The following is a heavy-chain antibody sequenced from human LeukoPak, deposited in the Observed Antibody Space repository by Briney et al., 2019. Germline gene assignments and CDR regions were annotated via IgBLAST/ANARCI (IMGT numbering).Heavy chain of an antibody. J-gene: IGHJ4*02. Sequence: GGSLRLSCAASGFTFSQYWMSWVRQAPGKGLEWVANVGEDGSEIYYVDSVKGRFTISRDNSKNTLYLQMNSLRAEDTAVYYCARDRYSLDYWGQGTLVTVSS. V-gene: IGHV3-7*01. CDR3: ARDRYSLDY. CDR2: VGEDGSEI. CDR1: GFTFSQYW. D-gene: IGHD2-21*01.